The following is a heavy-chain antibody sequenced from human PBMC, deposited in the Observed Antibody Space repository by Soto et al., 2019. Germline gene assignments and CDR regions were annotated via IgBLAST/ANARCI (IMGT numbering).Heavy chain of an antibody. D-gene: IGHD2-8*01. V-gene: IGHV4-31*03. J-gene: IGHJ4*02. CDR1: GGSISSGGYY. CDR2: IYYSGST. CDR3: ARDWCTNGVCRLDY. Sequence: QVQLQESGPGLVKPSQTLSLTCTVSGGSISSGGYYWSWIRQHPGKGLEWIGYIYYSGSTYYNPSLKSRVTISVDTSKNQFSLKLSAVTAADTAVYYCARDWCTNGVCRLDYWGQGTLVTVSS.